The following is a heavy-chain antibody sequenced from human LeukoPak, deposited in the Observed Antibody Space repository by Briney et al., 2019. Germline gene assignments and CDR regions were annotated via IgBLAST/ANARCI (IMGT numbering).Heavy chain of an antibody. D-gene: IGHD1-26*01. V-gene: IGHV4-31*03. J-gene: IGHJ3*02. CDR1: GGSISSGGYY. CDR3: ARECLLDAFDI. Sequence: PSETLSLTCTVSGGSISSGGYYWSWIRQHPGKGLEWIGYIYYSGSTYYNPSLKSRVTISVDTSKNQFSLKLSSVTAAGTAVYYCARECLLDAFDIWGQGTMVTVSS. CDR2: IYYSGST.